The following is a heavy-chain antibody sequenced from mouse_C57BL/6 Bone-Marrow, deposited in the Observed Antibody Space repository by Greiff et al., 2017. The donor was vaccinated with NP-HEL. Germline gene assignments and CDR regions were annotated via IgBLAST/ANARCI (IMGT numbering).Heavy chain of an antibody. CDR2: IYPGDGDT. D-gene: IGHD1-1*01. CDR1: GYAFSSSW. V-gene: IGHV1-82*01. CDR3: AIISTTVVARGYYFDY. Sequence: QVQLQQSGPELVKPGASVKISCKASGYAFSSSWMNWVKQRPGKGLEWIGRIYPGDGDTNYNGKFKGKATLTADKSSSTAYMQLSSLTSEDSAVYFCAIISTTVVARGYYFDYWGQGTTLTVSS. J-gene: IGHJ2*01.